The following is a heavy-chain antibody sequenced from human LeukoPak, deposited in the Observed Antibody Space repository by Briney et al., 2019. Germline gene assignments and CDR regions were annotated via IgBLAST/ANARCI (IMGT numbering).Heavy chain of an antibody. D-gene: IGHD2-15*01. Sequence: PGGSLRLSCAASGFTVSSYSMSWVRQAPGKGLEWVSVIYSDGNSYYAESVKGRFTISRDNSKNTLFLQINSLRAEDTALYYCARDPGYCRGGNCYGYDYWGQGTLVTVSS. V-gene: IGHV3-53*01. CDR3: ARDPGYCRGGNCYGYDY. J-gene: IGHJ4*02. CDR1: GFTVSSYS. CDR2: IYSDGNS.